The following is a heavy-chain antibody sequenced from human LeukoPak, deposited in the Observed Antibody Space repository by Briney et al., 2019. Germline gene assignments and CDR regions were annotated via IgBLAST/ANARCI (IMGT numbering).Heavy chain of an antibody. Sequence: GGSLRLSCAASGFTFISYSMNWVRQAPGKGLEWVSFISSSSSTIYYADSVKGRFTISRDNAKNSLYLQMNSLRAEDTAVYYCARDRGGSYSAIDYWGQGTLVTVSS. J-gene: IGHJ4*02. CDR3: ARDRGGSYSAIDY. CDR1: GFTFISYS. CDR2: ISSSSSTI. V-gene: IGHV3-48*04. D-gene: IGHD1-26*01.